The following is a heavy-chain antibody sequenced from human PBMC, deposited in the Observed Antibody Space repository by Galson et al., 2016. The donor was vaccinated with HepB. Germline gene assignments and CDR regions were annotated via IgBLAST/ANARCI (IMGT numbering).Heavy chain of an antibody. J-gene: IGHJ3*01. D-gene: IGHD1-26*01. CDR2: ISGYNGDT. Sequence: SVKVSCKASGYTFRNYGISWVRQAPGQGLEWMGWISGYNGDTKYTQQLRDRVTMTTDTSTSTAYMELRSLGSDDTAVYYCARDSPMVGATPEGNPFAFWGQGTMVTVSS. CDR3: ARDSPMVGATPEGNPFAF. CDR1: GYTFRNYG. V-gene: IGHV1-18*01.